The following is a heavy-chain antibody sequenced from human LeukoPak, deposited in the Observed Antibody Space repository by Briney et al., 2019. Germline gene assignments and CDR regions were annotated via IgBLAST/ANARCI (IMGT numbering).Heavy chain of an antibody. J-gene: IGHJ4*02. D-gene: IGHD7-27*01. CDR3: ARDPGPPIAGERERGFLDY. CDR1: GFTFSSYA. Sequence: PGGSLRLSCAASGFTFSSYAIHWVRQAPGKGLEWVANIKQDGSEKYYVDSVKGRFTISRDNAKDSLYLQMNSLRAEDTAVYYCARDPGPPIAGERERGFLDYWGQGTLVTVSS. CDR2: IKQDGSEK. V-gene: IGHV3-7*01.